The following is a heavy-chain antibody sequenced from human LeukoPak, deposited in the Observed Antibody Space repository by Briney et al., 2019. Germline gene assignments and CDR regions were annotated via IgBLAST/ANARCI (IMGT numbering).Heavy chain of an antibody. V-gene: IGHV1-2*02. CDR2: INPNSGGT. J-gene: IGHJ6*01. CDR3: AREEQELDYYYYGMDV. CDR1: GYTFTGYY. D-gene: IGHD6-13*01. Sequence: ASLKVSCTASGYTFTGYYMHWVRQAPGQGLEWMGWINPNSGGTNYAQKLQGRVTMTRDTSISTAYMELSRLRSDDTAVYYCAREEQELDYYYYGMDVWGQGTTVTVSS.